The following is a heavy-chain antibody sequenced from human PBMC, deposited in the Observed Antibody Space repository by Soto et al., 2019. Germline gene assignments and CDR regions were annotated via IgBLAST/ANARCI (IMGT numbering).Heavy chain of an antibody. CDR2: ISGSGGST. D-gene: IGHD3-10*01. V-gene: IGHV3-23*01. Sequence: GGSLRLSCAASGFTFSSYAMSWVRQAPGKGLEWVSAISGSGGSTYYADSVKGRFTISRDNSKNRLYLQMNSLRAEDTAVYYCAKDANYGSGSYYPITPFDIWGQGTLVTVSS. CDR1: GFTFSSYA. J-gene: IGHJ4*02. CDR3: AKDANYGSGSYYPITPFDI.